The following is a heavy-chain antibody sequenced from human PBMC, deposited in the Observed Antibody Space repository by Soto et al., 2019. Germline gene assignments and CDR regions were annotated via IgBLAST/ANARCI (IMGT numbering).Heavy chain of an antibody. CDR3: MRGMNPLF. CDR1: GFTLRTFT. J-gene: IGHJ4*01. V-gene: IGHV3-21*06. Sequence: PGGSLRLSCAASGFTLRTFTMNWVRQAQGKGLEWVSSISISSSDRYYADSVRGRFTISRDNAKSALYLQMNSLRADDTAVYFCMRGMNPLFGGEGALVTGSA. CDR2: ISISSSDR.